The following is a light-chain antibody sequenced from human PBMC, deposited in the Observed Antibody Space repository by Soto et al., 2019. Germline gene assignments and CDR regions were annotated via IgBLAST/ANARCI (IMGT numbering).Light chain of an antibody. CDR1: QSVGSTN. V-gene: IGKV3D-20*01. Sequence: EIVLTQSPATLSLSPGERATLSCGASQSVGSTNLAWYQQKPGLAPRLLIYDASSRATGITDRFSGSGSGTDFTLTISRLEPEDFAVYHCQQYGSSPLNFVPGTKVDIK. J-gene: IGKJ3*01. CDR2: DAS. CDR3: QQYGSSPLN.